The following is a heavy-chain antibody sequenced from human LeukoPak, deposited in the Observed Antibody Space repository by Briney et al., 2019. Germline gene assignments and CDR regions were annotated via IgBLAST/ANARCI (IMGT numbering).Heavy chain of an antibody. J-gene: IGHJ6*04. Sequence: PGRSLRLSCPASGFSFSNYGMQWVRQAPGKGLEWVAVISHDGTVKHHADSVKGRFTISRDNSKNILYLQMNSLRPDDTAVYYCAELGITMIGGVWGKGTTVTISS. V-gene: IGHV3-30*18. CDR1: GFSFSNYG. D-gene: IGHD3-10*02. CDR2: ISHDGTVK. CDR3: AELGITMIGGV.